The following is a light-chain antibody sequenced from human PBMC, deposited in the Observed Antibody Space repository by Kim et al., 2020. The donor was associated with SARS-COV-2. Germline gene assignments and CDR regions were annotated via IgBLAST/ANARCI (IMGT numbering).Light chain of an antibody. CDR3: QQRSNWPGT. CDR1: QSVSSN. CDR2: DAS. V-gene: IGKV3-11*01. Sequence: EIVLTQSPATLSLSPGERATLSCRARQSVSSNLAWYQQKPGQAPRLLIYDASKRPTGIAARFSGSGSGTDFTLTISSLEPEDFAVYYCQQRSNWPGTFGQGTKLEI. J-gene: IGKJ2*02.